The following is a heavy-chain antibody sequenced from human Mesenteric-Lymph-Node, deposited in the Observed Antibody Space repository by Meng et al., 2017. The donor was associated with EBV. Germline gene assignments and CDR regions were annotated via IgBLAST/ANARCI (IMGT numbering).Heavy chain of an antibody. V-gene: IGHV4-34*01. CDR1: GGSFSGYH. D-gene: IGHD3-3*02. CDR2: ISQSGDT. Sequence: QVQLQQWGAGLLKPSETMSLTCEASGGSFSGYHWSWIRQPPGKGLEYIGEISQSGDTTYNPSLKSRVTISVDRSRNQFSLKMASVTAADTAVYYCARGAIFGIVITYFDYWSQGTLVTVSS. CDR3: ARGAIFGIVITYFDY. J-gene: IGHJ4*02.